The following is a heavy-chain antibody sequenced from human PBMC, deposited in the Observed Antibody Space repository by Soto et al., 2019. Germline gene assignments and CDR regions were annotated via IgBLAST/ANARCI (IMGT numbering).Heavy chain of an antibody. CDR2: IYYSGST. CDR1: GGSISSSSYY. Sequence: SETLSLTCTVSGGSISSSSYYWGWIRQPPGKGLEWIGSIYYSGSTYYNPSLKSRVTISVDTSKNQFSLKLSSVTAADTAVYYCARCENGYNYDYWGQGTLVTVSS. V-gene: IGHV4-39*01. J-gene: IGHJ4*02. D-gene: IGHD5-12*01. CDR3: ARCENGYNYDY.